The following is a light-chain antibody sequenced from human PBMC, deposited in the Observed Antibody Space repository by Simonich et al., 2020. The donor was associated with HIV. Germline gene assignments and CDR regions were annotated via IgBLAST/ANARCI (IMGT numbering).Light chain of an antibody. J-gene: IGLJ3*02. CDR3: SSYTSSSTWV. V-gene: IGLV2-14*03. CDR1: SRDVGGYNY. CDR2: DVS. Sequence: QSALTQPPSASGPPGQSVTISCTGTSRDVGGYNYVSWYQQHPDKAPQLMIFDVSKRPSGVSNRFSGAKSGNTASLTISGLQAEDEADYYCSSYTSSSTWVFGGGTKLTVL.